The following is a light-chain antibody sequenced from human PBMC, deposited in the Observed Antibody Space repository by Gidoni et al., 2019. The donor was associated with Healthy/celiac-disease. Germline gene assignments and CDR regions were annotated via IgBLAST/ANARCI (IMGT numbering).Light chain of an antibody. J-gene: IGKJ1*01. CDR3: QQYNSYPWT. Sequence: DIQMTPSPYTLSSSVGDPVTITCRASQSISSWLAWYQQKPGKALKLLIYEASSLESGVPSRLSGSGSGTEFTLTISSLQPDDFATYYCQQYNSYPWTFGQGTKVEIK. V-gene: IGKV1-5*01. CDR1: QSISSW. CDR2: EAS.